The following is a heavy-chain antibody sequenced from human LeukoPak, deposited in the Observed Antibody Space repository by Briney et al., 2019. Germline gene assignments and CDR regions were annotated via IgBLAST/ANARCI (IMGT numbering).Heavy chain of an antibody. CDR3: ARGGATSLFVDY. Sequence: PGGSLRLSCAASGFTFSSYGMHWVRQAPGKGLEWVAVIWYDGSNKYYADSVKGRFTISRDNSKNTLYLQMNSLRAEDTAVYYCARGGATSLFVDYWGQGTLVTVSS. V-gene: IGHV3-33*01. CDR2: IWYDGSNK. D-gene: IGHD1-26*01. CDR1: GFTFSSYG. J-gene: IGHJ4*02.